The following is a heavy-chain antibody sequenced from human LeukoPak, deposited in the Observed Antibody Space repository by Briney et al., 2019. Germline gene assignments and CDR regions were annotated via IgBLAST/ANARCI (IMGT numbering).Heavy chain of an antibody. D-gene: IGHD6-13*01. J-gene: IGHJ4*02. Sequence: GGSLRVSCAASGFTFSSFGMHWVRQAPGKGLEWMAVMSFDGSNKYYADSVKDRFTISRDNSKNTLYLQMNNLRAEDTAVYYCAQEGGPPNSGGYMDPIDYWGQGTLVTVSS. CDR2: MSFDGSNK. V-gene: IGHV3-30*18. CDR1: GFTFSSFG. CDR3: AQEGGPPNSGGYMDPIDY.